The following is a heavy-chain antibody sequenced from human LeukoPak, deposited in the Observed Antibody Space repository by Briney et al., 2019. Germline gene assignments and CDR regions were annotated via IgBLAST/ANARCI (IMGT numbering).Heavy chain of an antibody. CDR3: ARVSGIMISLGGVISYFGY. Sequence: SETLSLICTLYGGSFNDSYWTWIRQPPGKGLEWIGEINHSGGTDYNPALRSRVTISVDPSKNQLSLQLRSMTAADTGVYYCARVSGIMISLGGVISYFGYWGQGTLVSVSS. D-gene: IGHD3-16*02. J-gene: IGHJ4*02. V-gene: IGHV4-34*01. CDR1: GGSFNDSY. CDR2: INHSGGT.